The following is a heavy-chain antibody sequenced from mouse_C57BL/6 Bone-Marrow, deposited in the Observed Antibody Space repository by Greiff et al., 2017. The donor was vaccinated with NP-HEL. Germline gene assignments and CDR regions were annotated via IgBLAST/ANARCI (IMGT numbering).Heavy chain of an antibody. CDR3: ASKGAYYSNYGY. CDR2: IYPGSGST. CDR1: GYTFTSYW. J-gene: IGHJ2*01. V-gene: IGHV1-55*01. D-gene: IGHD2-5*01. Sequence: QVHVKQPGAELVKPGASVKMSCKASGYTFTSYWITWVKQRPGQGLEWIGDIYPGSGSTNYNEKFKSKATLTVDTSSSTAYMQLSSLTSEDSAVYYCASKGAYYSNYGYWGQGTTLTVSS.